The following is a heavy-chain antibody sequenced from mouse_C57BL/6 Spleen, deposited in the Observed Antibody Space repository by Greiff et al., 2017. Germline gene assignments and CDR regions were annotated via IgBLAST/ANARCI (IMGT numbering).Heavy chain of an antibody. V-gene: IGHV1-39*01. Sequence: VQLKQSGPELVKPGASVKISCKASGYSFTDYNMNWVKQSNGKSLEWIGVINPNYGTTSYNQKFKGKATLTVDQSSSTAYMQLNSLTSEDSAVYYCAGGDYYGSSPMDYWGQGTSVTVSS. CDR3: AGGDYYGSSPMDY. J-gene: IGHJ4*01. CDR1: GYSFTDYN. CDR2: INPNYGTT. D-gene: IGHD1-1*01.